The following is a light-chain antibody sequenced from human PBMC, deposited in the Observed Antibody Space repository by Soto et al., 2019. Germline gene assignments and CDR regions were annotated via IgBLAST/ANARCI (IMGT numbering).Light chain of an antibody. Sequence: QSVLTQPPSASGTPGQRVTISCSGSSSNIGSNYVYWYQQVPGTAPKLLIYRNNQRPSGVPDRFSGSKSGTSDSLAISGLRSEDEADYYCAAWDDSLSGVVFGGGTQLTVL. V-gene: IGLV1-47*01. CDR2: RNN. CDR1: SSNIGSNY. CDR3: AAWDDSLSGVV. J-gene: IGLJ2*01.